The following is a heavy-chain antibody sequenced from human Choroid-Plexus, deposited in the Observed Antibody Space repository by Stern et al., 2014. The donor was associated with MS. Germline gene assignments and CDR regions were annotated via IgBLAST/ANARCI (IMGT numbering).Heavy chain of an antibody. CDR2: VSYDGSNK. CDR1: GFTFGSCA. CDR3: AKDRHYLTYFFDH. J-gene: IGHJ5*02. D-gene: IGHD2/OR15-2a*01. V-gene: IGHV3-30*18. Sequence: MQLVESGGGVVQPGRPLRLSCVASGFTFGSCAMHWVRQAPGKGLEWGAGVSYDGSNKYYADSVKGRFTISRDNSQNTLYMQMSSLRPEDTAVYYCAKDRHYLTYFFDHWGQGSLVTVSS.